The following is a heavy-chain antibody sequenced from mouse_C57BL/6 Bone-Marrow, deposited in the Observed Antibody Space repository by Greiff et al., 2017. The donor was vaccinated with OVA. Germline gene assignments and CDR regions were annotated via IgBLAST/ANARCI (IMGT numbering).Heavy chain of an antibody. V-gene: IGHV14-1*01. D-gene: IGHD3-2*01. J-gene: IGHJ2*01. CDR1: GFNIKDYY. CDR2: IVPEGGVT. Sequence: EVQLPQSGPELVRPGASVKLSCTASGFNIKDYYIHWVKQRPEQGLEWIGRIVPEGGVTSYAPKFPCKATLTADTSSNTAYLLLSSLTSEDTAVYYCTSLDSPFAYWGQGTTLTVSS. CDR3: TSLDSPFAY.